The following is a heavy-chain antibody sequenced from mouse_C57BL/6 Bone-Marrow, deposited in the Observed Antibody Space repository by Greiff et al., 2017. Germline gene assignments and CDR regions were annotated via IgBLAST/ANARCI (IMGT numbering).Heavy chain of an antibody. V-gene: IGHV1-50*01. J-gene: IGHJ3*01. Sequence: QVQLQQPGAELVKPGASVKLSCKASGYTFTSYWMQWVKQRPGQGLEWIGEIDPSGSYTNYNRKFKGKATLTVDTSSSTAYMQLSSLTSEDSAVYDSAREGRAYYSTWFAYWGQGTLVTVSA. D-gene: IGHD2-5*01. CDR3: AREGRAYYSTWFAY. CDR2: IDPSGSYT. CDR1: GYTFTSYW.